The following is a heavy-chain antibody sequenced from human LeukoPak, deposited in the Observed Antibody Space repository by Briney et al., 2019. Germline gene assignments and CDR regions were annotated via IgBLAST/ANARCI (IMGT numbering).Heavy chain of an antibody. V-gene: IGHV1-69*05. CDR2: IIPIFGAT. Sequence: SVKVSCKASGGTFSSHGFVWVRQAPGQGLEWMGGIIPIFGATNYAEKFQGRVTITTDDSTSTGYMELSSLTSEDTAVYYCARRWPHSSGYYLFDYWGQGTLVTVSS. D-gene: IGHD3-22*01. CDR3: ARRWPHSSGYYLFDY. J-gene: IGHJ4*02. CDR1: GGTFSSHG.